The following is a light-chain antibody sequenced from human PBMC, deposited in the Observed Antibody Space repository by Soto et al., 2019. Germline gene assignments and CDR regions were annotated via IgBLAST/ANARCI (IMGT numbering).Light chain of an antibody. CDR1: SSDVGAYDF. V-gene: IGLV2-14*01. CDR3: SSYTTTDPYV. J-gene: IGLJ1*01. Sequence: QSALTQPASVSGSPGQSITISCTGTSSDVGAYDFVSWYQQHPGKAPKYLIYEVSNRPSGVSDRFSGSKSGTTASLTISGLQAEDEADYYCSSYTTTDPYVFGTGTKPTVL. CDR2: EVS.